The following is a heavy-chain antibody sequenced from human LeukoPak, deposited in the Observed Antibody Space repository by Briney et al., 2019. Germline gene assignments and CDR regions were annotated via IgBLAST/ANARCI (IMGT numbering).Heavy chain of an antibody. CDR2: MNPNSGNT. CDR3: ARGGNYYDSTSLGH. D-gene: IGHD3-22*01. CDR1: GYTFTSYD. V-gene: IGHV1-8*01. Sequence: ASVKVSCKASGYTFTSYDINCVRQATGQGLEWMGWMNPNSGNTGYAQKFQGRVTMTRNTSISTAYMELSSLRSEDTAVYYCARGGNYYDSTSLGHWGQGTLVTVSS. J-gene: IGHJ4*02.